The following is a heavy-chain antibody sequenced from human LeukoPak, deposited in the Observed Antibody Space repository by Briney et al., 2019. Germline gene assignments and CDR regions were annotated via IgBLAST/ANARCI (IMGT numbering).Heavy chain of an antibody. CDR3: TSDTYCSGGSCYSYY. J-gene: IGHJ4*02. CDR1: RFTFGDYA. CDR2: IRSKAYGGTT. D-gene: IGHD2-15*01. V-gene: IGHV3-49*03. Sequence: PGGSLRLSCTASRFTFGDYAMSWFRQAPGKGLEWVGFIRSKAYGGTTEYAASVKGRFTISRDDSKSIAYLQMNSLKTEDTAVYYCTSDTYCSGGSCYSYYWGQGTLVTVSS.